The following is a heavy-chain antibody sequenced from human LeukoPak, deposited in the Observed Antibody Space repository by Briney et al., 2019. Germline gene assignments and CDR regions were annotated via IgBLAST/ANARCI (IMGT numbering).Heavy chain of an antibody. CDR3: ASSSSSPLIDY. J-gene: IGHJ4*02. Sequence: PGGSLRLSCATSGFTFSNFAMNWVRQAPGKGLEWVSVISSNGGRTYYANSVKGRFTISRDNSQNTLYLQMNSLRAEDTAVYYCASSSSSPLIDYWGQGTLVTVSS. D-gene: IGHD2-2*01. CDR1: GFTFSNFA. CDR2: ISSNGGRT. V-gene: IGHV3-23*01.